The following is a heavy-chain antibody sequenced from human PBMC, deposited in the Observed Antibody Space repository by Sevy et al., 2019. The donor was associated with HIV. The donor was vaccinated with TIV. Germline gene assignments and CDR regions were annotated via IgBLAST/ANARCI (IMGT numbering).Heavy chain of an antibody. CDR1: GYTLSQLS. D-gene: IGHD3-22*01. V-gene: IGHV1-24*01. J-gene: IGHJ4*02. Sequence: ASVKVSCKVSGYTLSQLSMHWVRLAPGKGLEWMGSLYPEDDETIYAQKFQDRVTMTEDTSTNTAYMELSSLRSEDTVVYYCATTKDYYESSGDPFDYWGQGTLVTVSS. CDR2: LYPEDDET. CDR3: ATTKDYYESSGDPFDY.